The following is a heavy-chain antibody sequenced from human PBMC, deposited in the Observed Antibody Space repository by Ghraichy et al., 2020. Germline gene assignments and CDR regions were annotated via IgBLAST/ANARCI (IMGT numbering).Heavy chain of an antibody. Sequence: GESLNISCAASGFTFSNYAMSWVRQAPGSGLEWVSSISGSGGTTYYADAVKGRFTISRDNSKNNLYLQMNSLRAEDTAVYFCSKAASRSTTLSYYYAMDVWGQGTTVTVSS. J-gene: IGHJ6*02. CDR2: ISGSGGTT. CDR1: GFTFSNYA. D-gene: IGHD1-14*01. CDR3: SKAASRSTTLSYYYAMDV. V-gene: IGHV3-23*01.